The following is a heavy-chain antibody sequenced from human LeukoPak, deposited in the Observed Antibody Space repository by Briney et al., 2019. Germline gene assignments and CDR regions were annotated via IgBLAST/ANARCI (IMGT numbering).Heavy chain of an antibody. J-gene: IGHJ3*02. CDR2: IKQDGREE. CDR1: GFTFSSYW. V-gene: IGHV3-7*01. CDR3: ARESYGSGSNDFDI. Sequence: GGSLRLSCAASGFTFSSYWMSWVPQAPGKGLEWVANIKQDGREEYYVDSVKGRFTIPRDNAKNSLYLQMNSLRAEDTAVYYCARESYGSGSNDFDIWGQGTMVTVSS. D-gene: IGHD3-10*01.